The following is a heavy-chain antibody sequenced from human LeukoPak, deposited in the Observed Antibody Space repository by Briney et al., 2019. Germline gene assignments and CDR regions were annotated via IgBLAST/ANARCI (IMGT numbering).Heavy chain of an antibody. J-gene: IGHJ4*02. D-gene: IGHD4-17*01. Sequence: GGSLRLSCAASGFTFSNYAMHWVRQAPGKGLEWVAVISYDGSNKYYADSVKGRFTISRDNSKNTLYLQMNSLRAEDTAVYYCGTTVTTGRRYWGQGTLVTVSS. CDR1: GFTFSNYA. V-gene: IGHV3-30-3*01. CDR2: ISYDGSNK. CDR3: GTTVTTGRRY.